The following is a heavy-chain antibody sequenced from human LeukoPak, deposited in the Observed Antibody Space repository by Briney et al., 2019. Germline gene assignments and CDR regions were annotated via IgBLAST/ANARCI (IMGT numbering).Heavy chain of an antibody. V-gene: IGHV4-59*08. Sequence: SETLSLTCTVSNGSISPYFWSWIRQPPGKGLEWIGYIYYSGSTKYSPSLKSRVTISLDTSKKQFSLKLSSVTAADTALYYCARRQTYFDYWGQGTLVTVSS. CDR3: ARRQTYFDY. CDR2: IYYSGST. J-gene: IGHJ4*02. CDR1: NGSISPYF.